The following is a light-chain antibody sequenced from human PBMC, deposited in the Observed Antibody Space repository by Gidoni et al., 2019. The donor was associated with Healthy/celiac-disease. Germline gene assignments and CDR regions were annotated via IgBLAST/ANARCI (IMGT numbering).Light chain of an antibody. CDR1: QSVSSY. CDR3: RQRSNWPWT. CDR2: DAS. V-gene: IGKV3-11*01. Sequence: EIVLTHSPATLSLSPGERATLSCRASQSVSSYLAWYQQKPGQAPRLLIYDASNRATGIPARCSGGGSGTDFTLTISSLEPEDFAVYYCRQRSNWPWTFGQGTKVEIK. J-gene: IGKJ1*01.